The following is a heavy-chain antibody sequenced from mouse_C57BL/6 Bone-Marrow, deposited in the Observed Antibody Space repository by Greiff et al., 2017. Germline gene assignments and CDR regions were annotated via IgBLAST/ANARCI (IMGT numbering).Heavy chain of an antibody. Sequence: QVQLQQPGAELVMPGASVKLSCKASGYTFTSYWMHWVKQRPGQGLEWIGEIDPSDSYTNYNQKFKGKSTLTVDKSSSTAYMQLSSLTSEDSAVYYCARGLAYWGQGTLVIVSA. CDR3: ARGLAY. V-gene: IGHV1-69*01. CDR2: IDPSDSYT. CDR1: GYTFTSYW. J-gene: IGHJ3*01.